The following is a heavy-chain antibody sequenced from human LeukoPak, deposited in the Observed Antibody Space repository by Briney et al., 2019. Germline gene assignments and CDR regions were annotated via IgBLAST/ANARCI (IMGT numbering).Heavy chain of an antibody. Sequence: PSETLSLTCTVSGGSISSSSYYWGWLRQPPGKGLEWIGSIHYSGSTYYNPSLKSRVTISVDTSKNQFSLKLSSVTAADTAVYYCARLPVVVVAAHFDYWGQGTLVTVSS. CDR1: GGSISSSSYY. CDR2: IHYSGST. D-gene: IGHD2-15*01. CDR3: ARLPVVVVAAHFDY. V-gene: IGHV4-39*01. J-gene: IGHJ4*02.